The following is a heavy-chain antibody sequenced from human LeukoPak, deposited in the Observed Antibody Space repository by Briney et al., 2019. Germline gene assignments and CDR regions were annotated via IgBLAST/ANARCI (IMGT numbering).Heavy chain of an antibody. D-gene: IGHD6-13*01. V-gene: IGHV3-23*01. J-gene: IGHJ4*02. CDR2: ISGSGGST. CDR3: STSPSFGSSWYQFNY. CDR1: GFTFSGYW. Sequence: PGGSLRLSCAASGFTFSGYWMSWVRQAPGKGLEWVSAISGSGGSTYYTDSVKGRFTISRDNSRDMLYLQMNSLRAEDTAVYYCSTSPSFGSSWYQFNYWGQGTLVTVSS.